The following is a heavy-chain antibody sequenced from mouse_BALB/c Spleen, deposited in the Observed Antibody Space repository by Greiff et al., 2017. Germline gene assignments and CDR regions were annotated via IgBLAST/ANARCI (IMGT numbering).Heavy chain of an antibody. J-gene: IGHJ4*01. D-gene: IGHD3-2*02. CDR3: ASSGFLYAMDC. V-gene: IGHV7-3*02. CDR1: GFTFTDYY. Sequence: DVMLVESGGGLVQPGGSLRLSCATSGFTFTDYYMSWVRQPPGKALEWLGFIRNRANGYTTEYSASVKGRFTISRDNYQSILYLQMNTLRAEDSATYCCASSGFLYAMDCWGQGTSVTVSS. CDR2: IRNRANGYTT.